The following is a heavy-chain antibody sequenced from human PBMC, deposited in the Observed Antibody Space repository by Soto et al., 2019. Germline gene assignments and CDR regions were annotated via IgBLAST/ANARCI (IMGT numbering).Heavy chain of an antibody. Sequence: ASVKVSCKASGYTFTDYGITWVRQAPGQGLDWMGWISTYNGNTNYAQKLKGRVTMTTDTSTSTSYMELRTLRSDVTAVYYCARGATSSSYVDSWGQGTLVTVSS. V-gene: IGHV1-18*01. CDR3: ARGATSSSYVDS. CDR2: ISTYNGNT. CDR1: GYTFTDYG. D-gene: IGHD6-6*01. J-gene: IGHJ4*02.